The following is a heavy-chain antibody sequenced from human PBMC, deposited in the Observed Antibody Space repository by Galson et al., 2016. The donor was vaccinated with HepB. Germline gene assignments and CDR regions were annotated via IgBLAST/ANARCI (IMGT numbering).Heavy chain of an antibody. V-gene: IGHV2-5*02. CDR1: GFSLRTPTVG. D-gene: IGHD2-2*01. J-gene: IGHJ4*02. Sequence: PALVKPTQTLTLTCAFSGFSLRTPTVGVGWIRQPPGKALEWLALIFWDDDKRYSPSLRGRLSITKDTSKNQVVLTMTNMDPVDTATYYCVPRAGYCGSTNCPYSITSLDYWGQGALVIVSS. CDR3: VPRAGYCGSTNCPYSITSLDY. CDR2: IFWDDDK.